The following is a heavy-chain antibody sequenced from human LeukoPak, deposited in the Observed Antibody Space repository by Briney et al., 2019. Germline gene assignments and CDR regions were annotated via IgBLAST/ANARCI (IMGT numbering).Heavy chain of an antibody. J-gene: IGHJ4*02. CDR2: IWYGGSNK. CDR3: AKDSSGSLDY. Sequence: GRSLRLSCAASGFTFSSYGMHWVRQAPGKGLEWVAVIWYGGSNKYYADSVKGRFTISRDNSRNTLYLQMNSLRAEDTAVYYCAKDSSGSLDYWGQGTLVTVSS. V-gene: IGHV3-30*18. D-gene: IGHD1-26*01. CDR1: GFTFSSYG.